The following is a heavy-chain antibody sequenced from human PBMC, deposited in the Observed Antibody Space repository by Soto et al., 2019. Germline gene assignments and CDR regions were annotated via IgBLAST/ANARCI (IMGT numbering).Heavy chain of an antibody. D-gene: IGHD3-10*01. V-gene: IGHV3-30*04. CDR3: ARSVRGVVNTGIDY. J-gene: IGHJ4*02. CDR2: ISFDGSSE. Sequence: PGESLKISCKGSGFTFSTYAMYWVRQAPGKGLEWVALISFDGSSEYYADSVKGRFTISRDNSKDTLYLQMNSLRAEDTAVFYCARSVRGVVNTGIDYWGQGTLVTVSS. CDR1: GFTFSTYA.